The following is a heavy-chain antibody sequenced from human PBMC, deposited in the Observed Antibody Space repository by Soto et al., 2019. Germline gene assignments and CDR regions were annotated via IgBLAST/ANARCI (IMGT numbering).Heavy chain of an antibody. CDR2: ISSSSSTI. Sequence: PGGSRRLSCAASGFTFSSYSMNWVRQAPGKGLEWVSYISSSSSTIYYADSVKGRFTISRDNAKNPLYLQMNSLRAEDTAVYYCARPMGGDVTAYCGGDCYSHDAFDIWGQGTMVTVSS. D-gene: IGHD2-21*02. CDR1: GFTFSSYS. V-gene: IGHV3-48*01. J-gene: IGHJ3*02. CDR3: ARPMGGDVTAYCGGDCYSHDAFDI.